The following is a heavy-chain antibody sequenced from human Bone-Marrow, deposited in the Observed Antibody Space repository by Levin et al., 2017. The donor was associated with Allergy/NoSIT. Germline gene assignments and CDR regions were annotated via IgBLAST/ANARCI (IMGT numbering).Heavy chain of an antibody. J-gene: IGHJ3*02. CDR1: GYTFTDYY. V-gene: IGHV1-2*02. Sequence: GASVKVSCKASGYTFTDYYMNWVRQAPGQGLEWMGWINPNSGGTNYAQKFQGRVTMTRDTSISTAYMELSGLRADDTAVYYCARDHDCYDRAFDSWGQGTMVTVSS. CDR3: ARDHDCYDRAFDS. D-gene: IGHD3-22*01. CDR2: INPNSGGT.